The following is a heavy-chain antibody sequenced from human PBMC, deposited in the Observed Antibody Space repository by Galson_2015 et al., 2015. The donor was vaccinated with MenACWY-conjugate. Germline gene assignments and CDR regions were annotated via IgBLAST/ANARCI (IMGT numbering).Heavy chain of an antibody. V-gene: IGHV3-11*06. CDR3: AREVPAATREFDP. J-gene: IGHJ5*02. Sequence: SLRLSCAASGFTFSDYYMGWIRQAPGKGLEWVSYISSSSSYTNYADSVKGRFTISRDNAKNSLYLQMNSLRAEDTAVYYCAREVPAATREFDPWGQGTLVTVSS. CDR2: ISSSSSYT. D-gene: IGHD2-2*01. CDR1: GFTFSDYY.